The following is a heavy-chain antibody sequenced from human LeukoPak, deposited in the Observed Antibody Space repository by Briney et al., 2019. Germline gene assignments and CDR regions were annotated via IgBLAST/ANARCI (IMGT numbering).Heavy chain of an antibody. Sequence: GRSLRLSCAASGFTFSSYSMNWVRQAPGKGLEWVSYISSSISTIYYADSVKGRFTISRDNAKNSLYLQMNSLRAEDTAVYYCARDSRAAAGTGDYYYYMDVWGKGTTVTVSS. J-gene: IGHJ6*03. CDR1: GFTFSSYS. V-gene: IGHV3-48*04. CDR3: ARDSRAAAGTGDYYYYMDV. CDR2: ISSSISTI. D-gene: IGHD6-13*01.